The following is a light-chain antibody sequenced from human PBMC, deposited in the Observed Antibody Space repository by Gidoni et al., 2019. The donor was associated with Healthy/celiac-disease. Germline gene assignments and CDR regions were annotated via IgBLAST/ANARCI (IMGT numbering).Light chain of an antibody. CDR1: QGISNY. Sequence: DIQMTQSPSSLSASVGDRVTITCRASQGISNYLAWYQQKPGKVPKLLIYAASTLQSGVPSRFSGSGSGTGFTLPNHSLQPEDVGTYYCQKYNSSPLFTFRPGTKVDIK. J-gene: IGKJ3*01. V-gene: IGKV1-27*01. CDR2: AAS. CDR3: QKYNSSPLFT.